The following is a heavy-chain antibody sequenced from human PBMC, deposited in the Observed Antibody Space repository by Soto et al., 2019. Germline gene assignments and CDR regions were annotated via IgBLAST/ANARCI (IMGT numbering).Heavy chain of an antibody. D-gene: IGHD2-2*01. Sequence: PSETLSLTCTVSGGSISSYYWSWIRQSPGKGLEWIGYTHDSGSTNYNPSLKSRVTMSVDTSKNQFSLKLSSVTAADTAVYYCARHSYCSSICWFDPWGQGTLVPVSS. CDR3: ARHSYCSSICWFDP. V-gene: IGHV4-59*08. CDR2: THDSGST. CDR1: GGSISSYY. J-gene: IGHJ5*02.